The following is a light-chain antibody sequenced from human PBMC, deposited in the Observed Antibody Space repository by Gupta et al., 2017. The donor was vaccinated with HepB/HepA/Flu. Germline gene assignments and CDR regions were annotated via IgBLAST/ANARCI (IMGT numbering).Light chain of an antibody. J-gene: IGLJ2*01. CDR2: YDR. CDR3: QVWDTTTNLVV. CDR1: NIGSKT. Sequence: SYVLTQPPSVSVATRRTARITCGGNNIGSKTVHWYQQKPGQAPVVVNYYDRDRPSGIPERFSGFNSGNTATLTINKVEAGDEADYYCQVWDTTTNLVVFGGGTKLTVL. V-gene: IGLV3-21*04.